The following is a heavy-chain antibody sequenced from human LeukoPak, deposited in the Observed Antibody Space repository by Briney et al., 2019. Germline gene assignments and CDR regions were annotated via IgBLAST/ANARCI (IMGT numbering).Heavy chain of an antibody. J-gene: IGHJ4*02. CDR1: GFTFSSYS. Sequence: GGSLRLSCAASGFTFSSYSMNWVRQAPGKGLEWVSYISSSSSTIYYAESVKGRFTISRDNSENTLYLQLNSLRAEDTAVYYCVRGDGYNFFDYWGQGTLVTVSS. V-gene: IGHV3-48*01. D-gene: IGHD5-24*01. CDR2: ISSSSSTI. CDR3: VRGDGYNFFDY.